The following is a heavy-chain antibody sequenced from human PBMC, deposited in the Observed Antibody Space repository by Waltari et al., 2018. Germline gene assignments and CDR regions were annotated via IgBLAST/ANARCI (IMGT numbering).Heavy chain of an antibody. V-gene: IGHV3-21*01. CDR1: GFTFSTYF. J-gene: IGHJ4*02. CDR2: ISSSSTYI. D-gene: IGHD6-13*01. Sequence: EVQLVESGGGLVKPGGSLRLSCAASGFTFSTYFMTWVRQVPGKGLEWVSSISSSSTYIYYADSVKCRFTISRDNAKNSLYLQMNGLGAEDTAVYYCAAGIAAAHYYFDYWGQGTLVTVSS. CDR3: AAGIAAAHYYFDY.